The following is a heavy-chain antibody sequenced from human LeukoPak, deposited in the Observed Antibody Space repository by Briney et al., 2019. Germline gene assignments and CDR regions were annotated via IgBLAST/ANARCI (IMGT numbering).Heavy chain of an antibody. Sequence: PVKVSCKASGGTFSSYAISWVRQALGQGLEWMGRIIPILGIANYAQKFQGRVTITADKSTSTAYMELSSLRSEDTAVYYCARDVGYSSSSSPRDYWGQGTLVTVSS. CDR1: GGTFSSYA. D-gene: IGHD6-6*01. CDR2: IIPILGIA. V-gene: IGHV1-69*04. J-gene: IGHJ4*02. CDR3: ARDVGYSSSSSPRDY.